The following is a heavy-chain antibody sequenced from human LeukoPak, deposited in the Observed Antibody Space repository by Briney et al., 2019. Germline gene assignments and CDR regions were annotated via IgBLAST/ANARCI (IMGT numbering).Heavy chain of an antibody. J-gene: IGHJ4*02. V-gene: IGHV4-38-2*02. CDR1: GYSISSGYY. CDR2: IYDSAST. CDR3: AGHVSYYEGSGFASDY. Sequence: PSETLSLTCTVSGYSISSGYYWGWIRQPPGKGLEWIGSIYDSASTYYNPSLKSRVTISVDTSKNQFSLKLSSVTAADTAVYYCAGHVSYYEGSGFASDYWGQGTLVTVSS. D-gene: IGHD3-22*01.